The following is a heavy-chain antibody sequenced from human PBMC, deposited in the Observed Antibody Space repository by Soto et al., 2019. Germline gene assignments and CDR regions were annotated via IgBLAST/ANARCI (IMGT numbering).Heavy chain of an antibody. CDR3: ARGQTSVAATFPPDY. V-gene: IGHV3-11*01. Sequence: QVQLVESGGGVVKPGGSLRLSCADSGFTFSDYYMSWIRQAPGTGLEWVSYISSSGSTIYYAHAVKGRFTISRDNAKNSLYRQMNSLRAEDTAVYYCARGQTSVAATFPPDYWGHGTLVTVSS. CDR1: GFTFSDYY. J-gene: IGHJ4*01. D-gene: IGHD2-15*01. CDR2: ISSSGSTI.